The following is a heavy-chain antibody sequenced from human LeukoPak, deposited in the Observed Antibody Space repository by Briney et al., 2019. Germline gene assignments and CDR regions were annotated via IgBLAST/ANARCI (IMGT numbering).Heavy chain of an antibody. CDR2: IKQDASER. J-gene: IGHJ5*02. CDR3: VRDGGTDWYDP. V-gene: IGHV3-7*01. Sequence: GGSLRLSCAASGFTISDYWMTWVRQAPGKGLEWVANIKQDASERTYVDSVKGRFTISRDNAKNSIFLQMNSLRVEGMATYYCVRDGGTDWYDPWGQGTLVSVSS. D-gene: IGHD3-16*01. CDR1: GFTISDYW.